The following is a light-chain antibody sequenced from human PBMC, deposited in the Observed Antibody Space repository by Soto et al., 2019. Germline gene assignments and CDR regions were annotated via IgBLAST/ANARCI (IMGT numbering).Light chain of an antibody. J-gene: IGLJ2*01. CDR3: SSYTGSSTLVV. V-gene: IGLV2-14*01. CDR2: EVS. CDR1: SSDVGGYNY. Sequence: QSALTQPASVSGSPGQSITISCTGTSSDVGGYNYVSWYQQHPGKAPKLLIYEVSNRPSGISNRFSGSKSGNTASLTISGLQAEDVADYSCSSYTGSSTLVVFGGGTKLTVL.